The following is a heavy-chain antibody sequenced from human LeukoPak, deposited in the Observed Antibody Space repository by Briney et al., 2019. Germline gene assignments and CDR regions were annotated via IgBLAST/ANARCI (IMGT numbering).Heavy chain of an antibody. CDR3: ARAETERVYYYGSGSKKSAVYYYYYMDV. J-gene: IGHJ6*03. V-gene: IGHV3-30*02. D-gene: IGHD3-10*01. CDR2: IRYDGSNK. CDR1: GFTFSSYG. Sequence: PGGSLRLSCAASGFTFSSYGMHWVRQAPGKGLEWVAFIRYDGSNKYYADSVKGRFTISRDNAKNSLYLQMNSLRAEDTAVYYCARAETERVYYYGSGSKKSAVYYYYYMDVWGKGTTVTISS.